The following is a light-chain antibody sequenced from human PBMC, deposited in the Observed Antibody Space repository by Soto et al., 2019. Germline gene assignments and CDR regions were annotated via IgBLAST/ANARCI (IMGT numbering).Light chain of an antibody. Sequence: EIVLTQSPATLSLSPGERATLSCRASQSVSSYLAWYQQKPGQAPRLLIYDASNRATGIPARFSGSGSGTDFPLTISSLEPEDFAVYYCQQRSNWWAFGQGTKLEIK. CDR3: QQRSNWWA. J-gene: IGKJ2*01. V-gene: IGKV3-11*01. CDR2: DAS. CDR1: QSVSSY.